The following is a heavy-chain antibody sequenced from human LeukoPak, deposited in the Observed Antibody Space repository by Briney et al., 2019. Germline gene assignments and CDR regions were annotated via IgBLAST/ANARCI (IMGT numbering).Heavy chain of an antibody. J-gene: IGHJ4*02. CDR2: ISGSSTTI. CDR3: ARADCSSTRCSYYFDY. V-gene: IGHV3-48*01. D-gene: IGHD2-2*01. CDR1: GFTFSNYY. Sequence: GGSLGLSCAASGFTFSNYYMNWVRQAPGKGLGWVSYISGSSTTIYYADSVKGRFTISRDNAKNSLYLQMHSLRAEDTAVYYCARADCSSTRCSYYFDYWGQGTLVTVSS.